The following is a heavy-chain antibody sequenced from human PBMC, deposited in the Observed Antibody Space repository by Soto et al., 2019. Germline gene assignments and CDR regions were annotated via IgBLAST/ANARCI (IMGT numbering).Heavy chain of an antibody. CDR1: GFTFSSYG. J-gene: IGHJ6*02. V-gene: IGHV3-33*01. D-gene: IGHD6-13*01. CDR2: IWYDGSNK. Sequence: QVQLVESGGGVVQPGRSLRLSCAASGFTFSSYGMHWVRQAPGKGLEWVAVIWYDGSNKYYADSVKGRFTISRDNSKNTLYLQMNSLRAEDTAVYYCVRDGSAAGGDYGMDVWGQGTTVTVSS. CDR3: VRDGSAAGGDYGMDV.